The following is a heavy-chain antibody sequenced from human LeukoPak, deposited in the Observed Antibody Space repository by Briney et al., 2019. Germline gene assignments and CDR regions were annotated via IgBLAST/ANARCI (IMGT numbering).Heavy chain of an antibody. D-gene: IGHD2-21*02. CDR3: ARYVVVTAYFDY. CDR1: GGSVSSDIYH. J-gene: IGHJ4*02. V-gene: IGHV4-61*01. CDR2: NGNA. Sequence: PSETLSLTCIVSGGSVSSDIYHWSWIRQAPGKGLEWIGHNGNANYNPSLKSRVTISVDTSKNQFSLKLSSVTAADTAVYYCARYVVVTAYFDYWGQGTLVTVSS.